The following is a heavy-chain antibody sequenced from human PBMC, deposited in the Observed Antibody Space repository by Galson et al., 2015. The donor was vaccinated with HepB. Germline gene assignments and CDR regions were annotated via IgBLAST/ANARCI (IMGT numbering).Heavy chain of an antibody. V-gene: IGHV1-3*01. CDR2: INAGNGNT. D-gene: IGHD6-13*01. CDR3: ASLVSAAAGAYAFDI. Sequence: SVKVSCKASGYTFTSYAMHWVRRAPGQRLEWMGWINAGNGNTKYSQKFQGRVTITRDTSASTAYMELSSLRSEDTAVYYCASLVSAAAGAYAFDIWGQGTMVTVSS. CDR1: GYTFTSYA. J-gene: IGHJ3*02.